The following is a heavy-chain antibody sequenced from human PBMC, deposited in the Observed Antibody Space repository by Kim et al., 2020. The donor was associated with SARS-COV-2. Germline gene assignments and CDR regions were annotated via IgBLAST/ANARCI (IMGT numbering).Heavy chain of an antibody. CDR1: GFTVSSNY. D-gene: IGHD3-22*01. CDR2: IYSGGST. V-gene: IGHV3-66*01. J-gene: IGHJ2*01. Sequence: GGSLRLSCAASGFTVSSNYMSWVRQAPGKGLEWVSVIYSGGSTYYADSVKGRFTISRDNSKNTLYLQMNSLRAEDTAVYYCARDSSGYYYDSHDWYFDLWGRGTLVTVSS. CDR3: ARDSSGYYYDSHDWYFDL.